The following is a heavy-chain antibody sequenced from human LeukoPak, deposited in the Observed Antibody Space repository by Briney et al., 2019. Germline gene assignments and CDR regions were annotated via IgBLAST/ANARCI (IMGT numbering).Heavy chain of an antibody. CDR2: IDARSGIT. J-gene: IGHJ6*02. CDR1: GFTFSIFG. Sequence: GGSLRLSCAASGFTFSIFGLNWVRQAPGKGPEWISYIDARSGITYYADSVQGRFTISRDNAKNSLYLQMNSLRAEDTAVYYCARGGDYDILTGQYYYYGMDVWGQGTTVTVSS. V-gene: IGHV3-48*04. D-gene: IGHD3-9*01. CDR3: ARGGDYDILTGQYYYYGMDV.